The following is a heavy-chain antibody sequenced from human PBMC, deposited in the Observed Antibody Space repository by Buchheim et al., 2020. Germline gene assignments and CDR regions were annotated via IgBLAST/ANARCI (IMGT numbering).Heavy chain of an antibody. J-gene: IGHJ4*02. Sequence: QLQLQESGPGLVKPSETLSLTCTVSGGSISSSSYYWGWIRQPPGKGLEWIGSIYYSGSTYYNPSLKSRVTISVDTSKNQFSLKLSSVTAADTAVYYCARRVRFLEWLLFDGETYYFDYWGQGTL. V-gene: IGHV4-39*01. D-gene: IGHD3-3*01. CDR1: GGSISSSSYY. CDR2: IYYSGST. CDR3: ARRVRFLEWLLFDGETYYFDY.